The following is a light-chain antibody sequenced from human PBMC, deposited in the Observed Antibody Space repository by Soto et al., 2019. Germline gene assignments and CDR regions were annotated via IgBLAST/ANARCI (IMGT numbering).Light chain of an antibody. Sequence: EIVFTQSPSTLSFSLGERATPSCRASQSISSNLAWYQQKPGQAPRLLIYGASTRATGIPARFSGSGSGTEFTLTVSSLQSEDFAVYYCQHYNNWPPWTFGQGTKVDIK. V-gene: IGKV3-15*01. CDR3: QHYNNWPPWT. J-gene: IGKJ1*01. CDR2: GAS. CDR1: QSISSN.